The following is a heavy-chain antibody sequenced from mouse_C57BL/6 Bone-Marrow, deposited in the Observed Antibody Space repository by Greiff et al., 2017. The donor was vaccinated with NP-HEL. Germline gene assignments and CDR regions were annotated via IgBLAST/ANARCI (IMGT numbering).Heavy chain of an antibody. V-gene: IGHV1-64*01. CDR3: ARPNCGSGFAWFAY. D-gene: IGHD1-1*01. Sequence: VKLQQPGAELVKPGASVKLSCKASGYTFTSYWMHWVKQRPGQGLEWIGMIHPNSGSTNYNEKFKSKATLTVDKSSSTAYMQLSSLTSEDSAVYVCARPNCGSGFAWFAYWGQGTLVTVSA. CDR2: IHPNSGST. CDR1: GYTFTSYW. J-gene: IGHJ3*01.